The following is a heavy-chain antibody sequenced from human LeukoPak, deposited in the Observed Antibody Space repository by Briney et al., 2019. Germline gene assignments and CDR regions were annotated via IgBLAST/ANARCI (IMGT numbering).Heavy chain of an antibody. J-gene: IGHJ4*02. CDR3: ARDRGSRWFGPIDY. D-gene: IGHD6-13*01. CDR2: LWYDGSNR. V-gene: IGHV3-33*08. CDR1: GFTFSSFA. Sequence: GGSLRLSCAASGFTFSSFAMSWVRQAPGKGLEWVALLWYDGSNREYADSVKGRFTISRDNSEYTLYLQMDSLRAEDTAVYYCARDRGSRWFGPIDYWGQGTLVTVSS.